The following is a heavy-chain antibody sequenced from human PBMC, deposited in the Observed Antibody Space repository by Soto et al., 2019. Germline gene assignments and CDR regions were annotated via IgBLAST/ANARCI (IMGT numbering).Heavy chain of an antibody. CDR3: ARDSAGTTEPVTFDP. Sequence: EVQLVESGGGLVNPGGSLRLSCAASGFTFSRYSMNWVRQAPGKGLEWVSSISSRSSYIYFADSVRGRFTISRENAKNSLSLQMDSPRAEDTGVYYCARDSAGTTEPVTFDPWGQGTLVTVSS. D-gene: IGHD1-7*01. CDR1: GFTFSRYS. J-gene: IGHJ5*02. CDR2: ISSRSSYI. V-gene: IGHV3-21*01.